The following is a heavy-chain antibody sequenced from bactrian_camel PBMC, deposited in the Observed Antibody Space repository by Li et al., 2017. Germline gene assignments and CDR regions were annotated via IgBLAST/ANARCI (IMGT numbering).Heavy chain of an antibody. J-gene: IGHJ4*01. D-gene: IGHD3*01. CDR2: IDSDGRT. CDR1: GYRYSTYC. V-gene: IGHV3S53*01. CDR3: AAARTVYAGDVLGKNQYED. Sequence: HVQLVESGGGSVQAGSDLRLSCVVSGYRYSTYCMGWFRQVPGNEREPLASIDSDGRTSVADSVKGRFTISQNTAKNTLYLQMNNLEPEDTAMYYCAAARTVYAGDVLGKNQYEDWGQGTQVTVS.